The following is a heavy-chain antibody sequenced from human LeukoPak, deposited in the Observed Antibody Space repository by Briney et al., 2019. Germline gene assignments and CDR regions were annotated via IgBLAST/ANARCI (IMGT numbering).Heavy chain of an antibody. CDR3: ARRVLDYFEH. V-gene: IGHV5-51*01. D-gene: IGHD4/OR15-4a*01. CDR2: IHPGDSDT. Sequence: GESLKISYKGSGYSFTSYWIGWVRQLPGKGLEWMGIIHPGDSDTRYSPSFQGQVTISVDKSISTAYVQWSSLQASDTAMYYCARRVLDYFEHWGLGTLVTVSS. CDR1: GYSFTSYW. J-gene: IGHJ4*02.